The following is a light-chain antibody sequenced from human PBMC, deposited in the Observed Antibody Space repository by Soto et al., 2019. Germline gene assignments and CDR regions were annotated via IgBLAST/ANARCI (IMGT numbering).Light chain of an antibody. CDR2: EVS. CDR1: SSDVGGYNY. V-gene: IGLV2-8*01. Sequence: QYALTQPPSASGSPGQSVTSSCTGTSSDVGGYNYVSWYQQHPGKAPKLMIYEVSKRPSGVPDRFSGSKSGNTDSLTVSGRQAEYEAAYYCSSYAGSNNLVFGGGTKLTVL. J-gene: IGLJ2*01. CDR3: SSYAGSNNLV.